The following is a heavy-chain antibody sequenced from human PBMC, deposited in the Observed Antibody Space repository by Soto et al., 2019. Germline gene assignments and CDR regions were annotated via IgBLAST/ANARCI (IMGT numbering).Heavy chain of an antibody. CDR3: ARDLSMDV. CDR2: IYYSGST. J-gene: IGHJ6*02. Sequence: QVQLQESGPGLVKPSETLSLTCTVSGGSVSSGTYYWSWIRQPPGKGLEWIGYIYYSGSTNYNPSXXSXVXXSVDTSKNQFSLKLSSVPAADTAVYYCARDLSMDVWGQGTTVTVSS. CDR1: GGSVSSGTYY. V-gene: IGHV4-61*01.